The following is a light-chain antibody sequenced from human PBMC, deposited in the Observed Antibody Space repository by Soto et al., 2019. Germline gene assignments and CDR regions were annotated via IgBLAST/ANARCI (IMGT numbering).Light chain of an antibody. CDR2: YAS. CDR3: QQYNNWPPIT. CDR1: QSVRNN. J-gene: IGKJ5*01. V-gene: IGKV3-15*01. Sequence: EIMMTQSPATLSVSPGERATLSCRASQSVRNNLAWYQQKPGQAPRLLIYYASTRATGIPARFSGSGSGTEFSRTVSSVEGEGLGGYYCQQYNNWPPITFGQGTRLEIK.